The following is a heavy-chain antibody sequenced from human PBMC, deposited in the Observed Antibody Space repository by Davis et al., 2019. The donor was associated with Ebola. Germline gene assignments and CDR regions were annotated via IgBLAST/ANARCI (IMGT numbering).Heavy chain of an antibody. CDR1: GGSFSGYY. Sequence: SETLSLTCAVYGGSFSGYYWSWIRQPPRKGLEWIGEINHSGSTNYNPSLKSRVTISVDTSKNQFSLKLSSVTAADTAVYYCARHYTDGSGQFDYWGQGTLVTVSS. V-gene: IGHV4-34*01. CDR2: INHSGST. D-gene: IGHD3-10*01. J-gene: IGHJ4*02. CDR3: ARHYTDGSGQFDY.